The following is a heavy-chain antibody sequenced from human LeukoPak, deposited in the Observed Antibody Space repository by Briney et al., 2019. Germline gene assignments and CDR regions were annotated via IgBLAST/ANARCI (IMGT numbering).Heavy chain of an antibody. CDR3: AKEGDTVIRGVFDS. J-gene: IGHJ4*02. CDR1: GFTFRSSA. V-gene: IGHV3-23*01. D-gene: IGHD3-10*01. Sequence: GGSLRLSCAASGFTFRSSAMTWVRQAREKGLEWVSAISGSGSTDYYADSVKGRFIISRDNGKKTMYLHMSSLRAEDTAVYFCAKEGDTVIRGVFDSWGQGTLVTVSS. CDR2: ISGSGSTD.